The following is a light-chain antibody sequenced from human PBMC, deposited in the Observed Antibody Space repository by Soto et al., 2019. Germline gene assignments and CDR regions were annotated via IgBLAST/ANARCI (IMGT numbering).Light chain of an antibody. CDR2: EVS. V-gene: IGLV2-14*01. CDR3: HSYTSSSTYV. J-gene: IGLJ1*01. Sequence: QSALTQPASASGSPGQSITISCTGTSSDVGGYKYVSWYQQHPGKAPKLMIYEVSNRPSGISNRSSGSKSGNTASLTISGLQDDEEADYYCHSYTSSSTYVFGTGTKLTVL. CDR1: SSDVGGYKY.